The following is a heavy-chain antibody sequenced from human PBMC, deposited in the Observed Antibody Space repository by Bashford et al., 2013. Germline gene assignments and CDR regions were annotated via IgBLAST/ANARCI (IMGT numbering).Heavy chain of an antibody. J-gene: IGHJ4*02. CDR1: GWLHQQWWLL. D-gene: IGHD4-17*01. CDR3: ARGSPYGDYVGYFDY. CDR2: LLQWGAP. Sequence: SETLSLTCTVSGWLHQQWWLLLELDPPAPREGPGVDWVHLLQWGAPTTTRPFKSRVTISVDTSKNQFSLKLSSVTAADTAVYYCARGSPYGDYVGYFDYWGPGNPGPPSP. V-gene: IGHV4-31*03.